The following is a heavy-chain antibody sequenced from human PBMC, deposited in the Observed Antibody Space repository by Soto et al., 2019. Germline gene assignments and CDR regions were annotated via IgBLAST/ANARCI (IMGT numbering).Heavy chain of an antibody. V-gene: IGHV3-74*02. CDR1: GFTFSTYW. J-gene: IGHJ4*02. D-gene: IGHD3-3*01. Sequence: EVQLVESGGGLVQPGGSLRLSCAASGFTFSTYWMHWVRQAPGKGLVWVSRIDSDGSSTNYADSVKGRFTISRDNAKNXXYXXXXXXXXXXXXXXXCTRWWSXQXXDXWGQXTLVT. CDR2: IDSDGSST. CDR3: TRWWSXQXXDX.